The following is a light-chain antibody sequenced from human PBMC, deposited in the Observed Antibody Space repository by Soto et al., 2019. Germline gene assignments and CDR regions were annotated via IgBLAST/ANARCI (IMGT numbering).Light chain of an antibody. J-gene: IGLJ1*01. CDR1: SSDVGGYNY. Sequence: QSVLTQPASVSGSPGQSITISCTGTSSDVGGYNYVSWYQQHPGKAPKLMIYEVSNRPSGVSNRFSGSKSGNTASLTISGLQAEDEADYYCAAWDDSLSGRYVFGTGTKVTVL. V-gene: IGLV2-14*01. CDR2: EVS. CDR3: AAWDDSLSGRYV.